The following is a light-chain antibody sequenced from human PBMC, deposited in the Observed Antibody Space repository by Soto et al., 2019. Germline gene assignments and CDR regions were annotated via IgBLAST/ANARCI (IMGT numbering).Light chain of an antibody. CDR1: QSVSSSY. Sequence: ILFTHSPATLSLSPGEIATLSCRASQSVSSSYLAWYQHKPGQAPRLLIYGASSRATGIPDRFSGSGSGTDFTLTISRLEPEDFAVYYCQQYGSSPPSTFGQGTKVDIK. CDR3: QQYGSSPPST. CDR2: GAS. J-gene: IGKJ1*01. V-gene: IGKV3-20*01.